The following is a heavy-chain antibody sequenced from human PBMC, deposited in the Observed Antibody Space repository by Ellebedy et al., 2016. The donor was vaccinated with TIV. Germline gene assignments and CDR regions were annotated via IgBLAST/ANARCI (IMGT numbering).Heavy chain of an antibody. Sequence: MPSETLSLTCTVPGGSISPYYWSWIRQPPGKGLEWIGYISYSGTTNYNPSLHIRVTISADTYKNQFSLKLTSVTAADTAVYYCARQLDIVVVPAAGWGQGTLVTVSS. CDR1: GGSISPYY. CDR2: ISYSGTT. V-gene: IGHV4-59*01. J-gene: IGHJ4*02. CDR3: ARQLDIVVVPAAG. D-gene: IGHD2-2*03.